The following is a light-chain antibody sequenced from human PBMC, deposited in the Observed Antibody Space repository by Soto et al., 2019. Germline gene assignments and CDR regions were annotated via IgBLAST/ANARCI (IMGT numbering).Light chain of an antibody. CDR2: LTF. J-gene: IGKJ4*01. Sequence: DNQMTQSRSSLSASVGDRVTITCLSSQDINSRLAWYQQKPGKPPKLLIYLTFNLESGVPSRFIGSGSGTDFTLTITSLQPEDFATYYCQQADSLPRTFGGGTKVDIK. CDR3: QQADSLPRT. CDR1: QDINSR. V-gene: IGKV1-12*01.